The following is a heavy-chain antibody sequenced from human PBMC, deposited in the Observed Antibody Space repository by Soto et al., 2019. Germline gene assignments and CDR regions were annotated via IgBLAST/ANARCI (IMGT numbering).Heavy chain of an antibody. CDR2: ISGSGGST. Sequence: EVQLLESGGGLVQPGGSLRLSCAASGFTFSTYAMSWVRQAPGKGLEWVSAISGSGGSTYYADSVKGLFTISRDNSKNTLYLQMNSLRAEDTAVYYCAKGFFASGSFFGGEPSDYFDYWGQGTLVTVSS. CDR3: AKGFFASGSFFGGEPSDYFDY. CDR1: GFTFSTYA. D-gene: IGHD3-10*01. V-gene: IGHV3-23*01. J-gene: IGHJ4*02.